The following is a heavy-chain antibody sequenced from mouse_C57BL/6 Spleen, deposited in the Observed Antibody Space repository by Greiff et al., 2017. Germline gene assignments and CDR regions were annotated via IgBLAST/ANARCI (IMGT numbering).Heavy chain of an antibody. CDR1: GFTFSSYA. V-gene: IGHV5-4*01. J-gene: IGHJ4*01. Sequence: EVHLVESGGGLVKPGGSLKLSCAASGFTFSSYAMSWVRQTPEKRLEWVATISAGGSYTYYPDNVKGRFTISRDNDKNNLYLQMRHLKTEDAAMYYCARAPNSDYARDYWGQGTSVTVSS. CDR2: ISAGGSYT. CDR3: ARAPNSDYARDY.